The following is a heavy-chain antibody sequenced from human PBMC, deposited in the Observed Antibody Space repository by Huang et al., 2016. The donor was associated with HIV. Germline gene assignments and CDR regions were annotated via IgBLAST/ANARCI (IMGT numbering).Heavy chain of an antibody. J-gene: IGHJ4*02. D-gene: IGHD1-1*01. CDR1: GFTFDDFS. Sequence: EVHLVESGGGLVQPGRSLRLSCGASGFTFDDFSMHWVRQRPGKGLEYVAGITVDSDRVVYAASGKGRFTISRDNAKNSLYLQMNSLRVEDTALYYCAHLPEPSSPWTDYWGQGTLVTVSS. CDR3: AHLPEPSSPWTDY. V-gene: IGHV3-9*01. CDR2: ITVDSDRV.